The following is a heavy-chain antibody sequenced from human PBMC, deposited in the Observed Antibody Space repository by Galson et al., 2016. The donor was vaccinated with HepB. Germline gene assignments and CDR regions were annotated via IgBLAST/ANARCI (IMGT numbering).Heavy chain of an antibody. V-gene: IGHV3-30-3*01. J-gene: IGHJ4*02. D-gene: IGHD3-10*01. CDR2: ISYNGGNK. CDR3: ARSDDQFGRFYLFDY. Sequence: SLRLSCAASGFDFNTYAVNWVRQPPGKGLQWVAVISYNGGNKYYADSVKGRFTISRDNSKNMLYLQMNSLRIEDTAVYYCARSDDQFGRFYLFDYWGRGTLVTVSS. CDR1: GFDFNTYA.